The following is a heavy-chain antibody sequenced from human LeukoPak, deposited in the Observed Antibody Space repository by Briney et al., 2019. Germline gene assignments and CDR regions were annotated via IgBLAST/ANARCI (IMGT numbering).Heavy chain of an antibody. D-gene: IGHD2-2*01. V-gene: IGHV3-48*01. CDR2: ISSSSSTI. CDR3: ARDEYCSSTSCSYDY. Sequence: PGGSLRLSCAASGFTFSSYWMSWVRQAPGKGLEWVSYISSSSSTIYYADSVKGRFTISRDNAKNSLYLQMNSLRAEDTAVYYCARDEYCSSTSCSYDYWGQGTLVTVSS. CDR1: GFTFSSYW. J-gene: IGHJ4*02.